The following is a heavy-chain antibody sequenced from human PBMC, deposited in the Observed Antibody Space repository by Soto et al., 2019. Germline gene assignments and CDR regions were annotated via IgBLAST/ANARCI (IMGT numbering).Heavy chain of an antibody. CDR2: IHSDGRIT. V-gene: IGHV3-74*02. D-gene: IGHD1-26*01. CDR3: ARGRGSFYLDF. Sequence: EVQLVESGGGLVRPGGSLRLSCAASGFTFGNYWMYWVRQAPGKGLEWVSRIHSDGRITTYADSVKGRFTISRDVAKNTLYLQMDSLRAEDTAIYYCARGRGSFYLDFWGQGALVTVSS. CDR1: GFTFGNYW. J-gene: IGHJ4*02.